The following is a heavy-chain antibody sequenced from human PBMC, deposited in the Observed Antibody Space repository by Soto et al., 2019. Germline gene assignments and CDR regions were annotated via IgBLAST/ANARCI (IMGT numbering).Heavy chain of an antibody. CDR3: ARGGLRYSYGSPYYYGMDA. D-gene: IGHD5-18*01. Sequence: ASVKVSCKASGCTFTSYYMHWVRQAPGQGLEWMGIINPSGGSTSYAQKFQGRVTMTRDTSTSTVYMELSSLRSEDTAVYYCARGGLRYSYGSPYYYGMDAWGQGTTVTVSS. CDR1: GCTFTSYY. J-gene: IGHJ6*02. V-gene: IGHV1-46*01. CDR2: INPSGGST.